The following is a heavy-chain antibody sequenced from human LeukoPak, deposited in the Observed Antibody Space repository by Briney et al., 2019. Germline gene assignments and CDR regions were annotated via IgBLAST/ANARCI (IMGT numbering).Heavy chain of an antibody. J-gene: IGHJ4*02. CDR3: ARGGTGGYSSGWQRKSPALDY. V-gene: IGHV4-34*01. D-gene: IGHD6-19*01. CDR1: GGSFSGYY. Sequence: NPLETLSLTCAVYGGSFSGYYWSWIRQPPGKGLEWIGEINHSGSTNYNPSLKSRVTISVDTSKNQFSLKLSSVTAADTAVYYCARGGTGGYSSGWQRKSPALDYWGQGTLVTVSS. CDR2: INHSGST.